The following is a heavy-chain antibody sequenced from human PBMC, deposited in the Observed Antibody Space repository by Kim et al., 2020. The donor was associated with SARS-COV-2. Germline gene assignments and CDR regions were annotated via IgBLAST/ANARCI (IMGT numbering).Heavy chain of an antibody. J-gene: IGHJ3*02. V-gene: IGHV1-2*02. D-gene: IGHD3-10*02. Sequence: PKFQGRVNMTRDTSISTAYMELSRLSSDDTAVYYCARDDFITMTGGAFDIWGQGTMVTVSS. CDR3: ARDDFITMTGGAFDI.